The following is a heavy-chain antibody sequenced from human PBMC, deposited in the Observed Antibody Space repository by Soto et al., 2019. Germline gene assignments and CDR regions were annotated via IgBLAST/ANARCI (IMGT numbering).Heavy chain of an antibody. CDR2: IIPILGIA. Sequence: GASVKVSCKASGGTFSSYTISWVRQAPGQGLEWMGRIIPILGIANYAQKFQGRVTITADKSTSTAYMELSSLRSEDTAVYYCARDLFFRDIESEIIYIHVSGNGTTVTVSS. V-gene: IGHV1-69*04. J-gene: IGHJ6*03. CDR3: ARDLFFRDIESEIIYIHV. D-gene: IGHD2-15*01. CDR1: GGTFSSYT.